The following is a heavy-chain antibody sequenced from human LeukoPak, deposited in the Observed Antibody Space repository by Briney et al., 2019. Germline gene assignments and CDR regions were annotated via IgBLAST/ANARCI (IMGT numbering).Heavy chain of an antibody. Sequence: PSETLSLTCTVSGGSISSSSYYWGWVRQPPGKGLEWIGEINHSGSTNYNPSLKSRVTISIDTSKNQFSLKLSSVTAADTAVYYCARGLGIVVVPAASAFDYWGQGTLVTVSS. J-gene: IGHJ4*02. CDR3: ARGLGIVVVPAASAFDY. CDR1: GGSISSSSYY. CDR2: INHSGST. D-gene: IGHD2-2*01. V-gene: IGHV4-39*07.